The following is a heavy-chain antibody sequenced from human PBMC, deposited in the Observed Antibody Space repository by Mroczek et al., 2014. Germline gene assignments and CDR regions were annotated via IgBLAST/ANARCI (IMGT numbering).Heavy chain of an antibody. CDR3: ARDTGYYDFWSGYSTPDYYGMDV. V-gene: IGHV4-30-4*01. D-gene: IGHD3-3*01. Sequence: QVQLQESGPGLVKPSQTLSLTCTVSGGSISSGDYYWSWIHQPPGKGLEWIGYIYYSGSTYYNPSLKSRVTISVDTSKNQFSLKLSSVTAADTAVYYCARDTGYYDFWSGYSTPDYYGMDVWGQGTTVTVSS. CDR1: GGSISSGDYY. J-gene: IGHJ6*02. CDR2: IYYSGST.